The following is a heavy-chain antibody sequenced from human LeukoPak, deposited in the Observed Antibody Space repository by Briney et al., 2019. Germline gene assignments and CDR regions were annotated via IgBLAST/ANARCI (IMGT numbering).Heavy chain of an antibody. Sequence: ASVKVSCKASGYTFTSYGISWVRQAPGQGFEWMGWISAYNGNTNYAQKLQGRVTMTTDTSTSTAYMELRSLRSDDTAVYYCASSSGYSPRYYYYGMDVWGQGTTVTVSS. CDR1: GYTFTSYG. CDR2: ISAYNGNT. J-gene: IGHJ6*02. CDR3: ASSSGYSPRYYYYGMDV. V-gene: IGHV1-18*01. D-gene: IGHD3-22*01.